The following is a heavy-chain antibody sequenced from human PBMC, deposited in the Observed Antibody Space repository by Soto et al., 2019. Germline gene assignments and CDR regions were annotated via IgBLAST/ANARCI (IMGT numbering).Heavy chain of an antibody. D-gene: IGHD4-4*01. CDR2: IVVGSGNT. J-gene: IGHJ6*02. V-gene: IGHV1-58*01. Sequence: GASVKVSCKASGFTFTSSAVQWVRQARGQRLEWIGWIVVGSGNTNYAQKFQERVTITRDMSTSTAYMELSSLRSEDTAVYYCAADAVTTGLGYYYGMDVWGQGTTVTVSS. CDR1: GFTFTSSA. CDR3: AADAVTTGLGYYYGMDV.